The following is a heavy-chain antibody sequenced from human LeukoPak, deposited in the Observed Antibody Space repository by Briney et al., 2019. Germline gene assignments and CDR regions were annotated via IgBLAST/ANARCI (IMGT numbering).Heavy chain of an antibody. J-gene: IGHJ2*01. CDR3: ARLGWLQEGYFDL. V-gene: IGHV4-59*01. D-gene: IGHD5-24*01. Sequence: SETLSLTCTVSGGSISSYYWSWIRQPPGKGLEWIGYIYYSGSTNYNPSLKSRVTISVDTSKNRFSLKLSSVTAADTAVYYCARLGWLQEGYFDLWGRGTLVTVSS. CDR2: IYYSGST. CDR1: GGSISSYY.